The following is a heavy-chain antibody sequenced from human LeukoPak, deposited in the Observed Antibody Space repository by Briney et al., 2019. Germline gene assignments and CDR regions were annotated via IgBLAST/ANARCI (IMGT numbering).Heavy chain of an antibody. V-gene: IGHV4-34*01. D-gene: IGHD3-3*01. CDR2: INHSGST. CDR3: ARGPYYDFWSGYYTPTRYYYYMDV. J-gene: IGHJ6*03. Sequence: PSETLSLTCAVYGGSFSGYYWSWIRQPPGKGLEWIGEINHSGSTNYNPSLKSRVTISVDTSKNQFPLKLSSVTAADTAVYYCARGPYYDFWSGYYTPTRYYYYMDVWGKGTTVTVSS. CDR1: GGSFSGYY.